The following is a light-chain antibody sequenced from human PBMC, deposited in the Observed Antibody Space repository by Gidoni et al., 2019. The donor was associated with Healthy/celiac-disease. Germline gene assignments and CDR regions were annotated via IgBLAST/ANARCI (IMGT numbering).Light chain of an antibody. V-gene: IGLV3-1*01. Sequence: SYELTQPPSVSVSPGQTASITCSGDKLGDKYACWYKQKPGQSPVLVIYQDSKRPSGIPERFSGSNSGNTATLTISGTQAMDEADYYCQAWDSSVVFGGVTKLTVL. CDR1: KLGDKY. J-gene: IGLJ2*01. CDR3: QAWDSSVV. CDR2: QDS.